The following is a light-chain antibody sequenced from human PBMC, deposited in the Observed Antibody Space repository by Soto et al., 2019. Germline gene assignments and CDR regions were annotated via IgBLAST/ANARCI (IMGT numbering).Light chain of an antibody. CDR1: QSVSSD. V-gene: IGKV3-15*01. CDR2: DAS. Sequence: EIVMTQSPATLSVSPGERATLSCRASQSVSSDLAWYQQKPGQAPRLLIYDASTRAAGTPARFSGSGSGTEFTLTISSLQSEDFAVYYCQQYKLWYTFAQGTKLESK. J-gene: IGKJ2*01. CDR3: QQYKLWYT.